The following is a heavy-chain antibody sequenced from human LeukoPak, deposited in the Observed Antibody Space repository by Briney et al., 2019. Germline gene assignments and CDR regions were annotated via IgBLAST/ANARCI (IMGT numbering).Heavy chain of an antibody. V-gene: IGHV3-7*04. CDR3: ATEGSRRSFDN. Sequence: GGSLRLSCAASGFTVSSNYMSWVRQAPGKGLEWVTYIKQDGSEKYYVDSVKGRFTISTDNAKNSLYLQMNSLRAEDTAVYYCATEGSRRSFDNWGQGTLVTVSS. CDR2: IKQDGSEK. J-gene: IGHJ4*02. CDR1: GFTVSSNY.